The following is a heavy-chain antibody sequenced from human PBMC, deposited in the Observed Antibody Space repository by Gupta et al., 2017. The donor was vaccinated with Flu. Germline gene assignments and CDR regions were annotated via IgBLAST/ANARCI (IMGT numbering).Heavy chain of an antibody. Sequence: QVRLVQSGAEVKKPGASVKVSCRASGYTFTAYYMHWVRQAPGQGLEWMGWINPNSGATNYAPKFQDRVTLTRDTSISTAYMELSRLRSDDTAVYYCARDHCGDSRCYSDYWGQGTLVTVSS. CDR3: ARDHCGDSRCYSDY. V-gene: IGHV1-2*02. D-gene: IGHD2-21*01. CDR2: INPNSGAT. CDR1: GYTFTAYY. J-gene: IGHJ4*02.